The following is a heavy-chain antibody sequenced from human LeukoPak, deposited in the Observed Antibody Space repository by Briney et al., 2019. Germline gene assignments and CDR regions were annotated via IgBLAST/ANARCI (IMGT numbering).Heavy chain of an antibody. D-gene: IGHD6-13*01. V-gene: IGHV4-39*01. Sequence: SETLSLTCTVSGGSISSSSYYWGWIRQPPGKGLEWIGSIYYSGSTYYNPSLKSRVTISVDTSKNQFSLKLSSVTAADTAVYYCASIAAAGTFSDYRGQGTLVTVSS. CDR1: GGSISSSSYY. CDR3: ASIAAAGTFSDY. J-gene: IGHJ4*02. CDR2: IYYSGST.